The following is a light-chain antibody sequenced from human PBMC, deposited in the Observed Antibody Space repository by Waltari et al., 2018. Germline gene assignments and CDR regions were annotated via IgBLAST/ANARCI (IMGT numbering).Light chain of an antibody. CDR1: QDISHN. Sequence: DIQLTQSPSSLSASVGDRVTITCHASQDISHNLNWYQQKRGRAPKLLSSNVSNLQRGGPSRFSGSGSGTDFTFTISSLQPECIATYYCQRYDNVPRFGGGTKVEIK. J-gene: IGKJ4*01. CDR3: QRYDNVPR. CDR2: NVS. V-gene: IGKV1-33*01.